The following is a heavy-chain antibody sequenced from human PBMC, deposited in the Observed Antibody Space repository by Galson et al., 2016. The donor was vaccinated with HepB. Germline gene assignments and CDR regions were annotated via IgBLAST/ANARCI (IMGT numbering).Heavy chain of an antibody. CDR1: RGSVNSGRDY. D-gene: IGHD1-1*01. Sequence: SETLSLTCTVSRGSVNSGRDYWGWIRQPPGKGLEWIGSIYYTGSTYHNPSLKSRITMSVDTSNNHFSLRLSSVTAADTAVYYCAKGFWNGFFDRFDLWGQGTLVTVSS. J-gene: IGHJ4*02. CDR3: AKGFWNGFFDRFDL. CDR2: IYYTGST. V-gene: IGHV4-39*02.